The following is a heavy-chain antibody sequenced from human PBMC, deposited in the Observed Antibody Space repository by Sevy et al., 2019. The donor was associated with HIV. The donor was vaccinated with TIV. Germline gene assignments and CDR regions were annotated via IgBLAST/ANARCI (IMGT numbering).Heavy chain of an antibody. Sequence: GGSLRLSCAASGIAFSTYAMFWVRQAPGKGLEWVSSISASGYSTYYADSVKGRFTLSRDNSRNTLDLQMNSLRADDTAVYYCAKDFSDVYYYDSSATVDYWGQGTLVSVSS. CDR3: AKDFSDVYYYDSSATVDY. V-gene: IGHV3-23*01. CDR2: ISASGYST. D-gene: IGHD3-22*01. J-gene: IGHJ4*02. CDR1: GIAFSTYA.